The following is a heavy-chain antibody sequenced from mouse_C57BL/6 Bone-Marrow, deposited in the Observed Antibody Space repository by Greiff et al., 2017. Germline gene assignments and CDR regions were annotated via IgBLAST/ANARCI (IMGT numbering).Heavy chain of an antibody. V-gene: IGHV1-69*01. CDR2: IDPSDSYT. Sequence: VQLQQPGAELVMPGASVKLSCKASGYTFTSYWMHWVKQRPGQGLEWIGEIDPSDSYTNYNQKFKGKSTLTVYKSSSTAYMQLSSLSSEDSVVYCCARLGYSNYVAWFAYWGQGALGTVSA. CDR3: ARLGYSNYVAWFAY. J-gene: IGHJ3*01. CDR1: GYTFTSYW. D-gene: IGHD2-5*01.